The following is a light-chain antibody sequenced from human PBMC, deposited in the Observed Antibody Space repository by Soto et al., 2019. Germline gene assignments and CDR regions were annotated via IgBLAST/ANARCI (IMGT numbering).Light chain of an antibody. V-gene: IGKV3-11*01. CDR3: QQYNNWPPWT. CDR2: DAS. CDR1: QSVSSY. Sequence: EIVLTQSPATLSLSPGERATLSCRASQSVSSYLAWYQQKPGQAPRLLIYDASNRATGIPARFSGSGSGTDFTLTISNLEPEDFAVYYCQQYNNWPPWTFGQGTKVDIK. J-gene: IGKJ1*01.